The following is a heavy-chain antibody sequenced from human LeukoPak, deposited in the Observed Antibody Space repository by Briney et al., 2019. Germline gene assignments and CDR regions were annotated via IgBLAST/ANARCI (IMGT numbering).Heavy chain of an antibody. CDR1: GFTFSSYG. CDR2: ISYDGSNK. CDR3: ARDSAAGTWIDY. D-gene: IGHD6-13*01. V-gene: IGHV3-30*03. Sequence: PGGSLRLSCAASGFTFSSYGMHWVRQAPGKGLEWVAVISYDGSNKYYADSVKGRFIISRDNSKNTLYLQMNSLRAEDTAVYYCARDSAAGTWIDYWGQGTLVTVSS. J-gene: IGHJ4*02.